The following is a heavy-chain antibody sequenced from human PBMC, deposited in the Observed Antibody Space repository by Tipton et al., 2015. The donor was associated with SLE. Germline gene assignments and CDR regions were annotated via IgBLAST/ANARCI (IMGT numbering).Heavy chain of an antibody. J-gene: IGHJ3*02. CDR3: ATQPSTAVGFDI. CDR2: INQDGSEQ. V-gene: IGHV3-7*01. D-gene: IGHD2-2*01. CDR1: RLSISNNW. Sequence: VQLVQSGGGLVQPGGSLRLSCAASRLSISNNWMSWVRQAPGKGLEWVAHINQDGSEQYYVDSVKGRFTIYRDNAKSSLYLQMNSLRVEDTAVYYCATQPSTAVGFDIWGQGTMVTVSS.